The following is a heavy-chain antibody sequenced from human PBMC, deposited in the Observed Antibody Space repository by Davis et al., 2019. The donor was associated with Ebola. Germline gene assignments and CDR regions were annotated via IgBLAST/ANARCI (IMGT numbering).Heavy chain of an antibody. CDR3: AREIAVAGTECDY. CDR2: ISRSSSTI. CDR1: GFTFSIYS. V-gene: IGHV3-48*02. J-gene: IGHJ4*02. D-gene: IGHD6-19*01. Sequence: GESLKISCAASGFTFSIYSMNWVRQAPGKGLEWVSYISRSSSTIYYAGSVKGRFTISRDNAKNSLYLQMNSLRDEDTAVYYCAREIAVAGTECDYWGQGTLVTVSS.